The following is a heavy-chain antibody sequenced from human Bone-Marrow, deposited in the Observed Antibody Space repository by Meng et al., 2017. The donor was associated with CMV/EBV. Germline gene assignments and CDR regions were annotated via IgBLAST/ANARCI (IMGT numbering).Heavy chain of an antibody. CDR1: GGSFNAYY. CDR2: INHSGST. Sequence: SETLSLTCTVYGGSFNAYYYNWFRQAPGKGLEWIGEINHSGSTNYNPSLKSRVTISVDKSKNQFSLRSTSVTAADTAVYYCASESATYLGGRIYYHGMDVWGQGTTVTVSS. V-gene: IGHV4-34*01. D-gene: IGHD1-26*01. CDR3: ASESATYLGGRIYYHGMDV. J-gene: IGHJ6*02.